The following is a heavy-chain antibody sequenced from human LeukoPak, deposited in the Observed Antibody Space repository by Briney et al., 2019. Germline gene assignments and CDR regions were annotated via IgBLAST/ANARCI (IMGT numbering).Heavy chain of an antibody. D-gene: IGHD2-21*01. CDR3: ARGRLLFPFDP. V-gene: IGHV4-61*02. CDR1: DGSISSGSYY. Sequence: PSQTLSLTCTVSDGSISSGSYYWSWIRQPAGKGLEWIGRIYTSGSTNYNPSLKSRVTISVDTSKHQFSLKLSSVAAADTAVYYCARGRLLFPFDPWGQGTLVTVSS. CDR2: IYTSGST. J-gene: IGHJ5*02.